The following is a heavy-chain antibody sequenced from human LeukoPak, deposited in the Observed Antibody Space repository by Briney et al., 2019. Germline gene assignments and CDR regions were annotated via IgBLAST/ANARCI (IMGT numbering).Heavy chain of an antibody. D-gene: IGHD3-10*02. J-gene: IGHJ6*04. CDR3: AELGITMIGGV. CDR1: GFTFSSYS. Sequence: GGSLRLSCAASGFTFSSYSMNWVRQAPGKGLEWVSCISSGSSNKYYGDSVKGRFTISRDNAKNSLYLQMNSLRAEDTAVYYCAELGITMIGGVWGKGTTVTISS. V-gene: IGHV3-21*01. CDR2: ISSGSSNK.